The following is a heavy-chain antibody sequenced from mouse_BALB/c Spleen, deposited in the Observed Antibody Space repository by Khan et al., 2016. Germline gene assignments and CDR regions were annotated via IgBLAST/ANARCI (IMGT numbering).Heavy chain of an antibody. V-gene: IGHV5-6-4*01. CDR3: TRDSSGGFAY. J-gene: IGHJ3*01. CDR1: GFTFSSYT. D-gene: IGHD3-1*01. Sequence: EVELVESGGGLVKPGGSLKLSCAASGFTFSSYTMSWVRQTPEKRLEWVATISSGGNYTYYPDTVKGRFTISRDTAKNPLYMQISSLKSEDTAMYYCTRDSSGGFAYWGQGTLVTVSA. CDR2: ISSGGNYT.